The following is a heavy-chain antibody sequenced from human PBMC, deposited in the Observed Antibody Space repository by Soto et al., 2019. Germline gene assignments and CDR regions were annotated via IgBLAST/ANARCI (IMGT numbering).Heavy chain of an antibody. J-gene: IGHJ3*02. D-gene: IGHD3-10*01. CDR2: INPNSVGT. CDR3: AREPMVRAAHGFDI. CDR1: GYTFTGHY. Sequence: ASVKVSCKASGYTFTGHYMHWVRQAPGHGLEWMGWINPNSVGTNYAQKFQGRVTMTRDTSISTAYMELSRLRSDDTAVYYCAREPMVRAAHGFDIWGQGTMVTVSS. V-gene: IGHV1-2*02.